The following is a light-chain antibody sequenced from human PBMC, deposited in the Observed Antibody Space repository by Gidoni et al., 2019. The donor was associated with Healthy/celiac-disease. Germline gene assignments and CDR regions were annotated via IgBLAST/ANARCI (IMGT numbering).Light chain of an antibody. CDR2: GAS. V-gene: IGKV3-15*01. CDR3: QQYNNWLTWT. CDR1: QRVSSN. J-gene: IGKJ1*01. Sequence: EIVMTQSPATLSVSPGERATLSCRASQRVSSNLAWYQQKPGQAPRLLIYGASTRATGIPARFSVSGSGTEFTLTISSLQSEDFAVYYCQQYNNWLTWTFGQGTKVEIK.